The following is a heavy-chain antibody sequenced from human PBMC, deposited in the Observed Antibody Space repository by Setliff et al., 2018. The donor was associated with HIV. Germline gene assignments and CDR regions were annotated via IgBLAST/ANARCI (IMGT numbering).Heavy chain of an antibody. CDR3: AKEGNSVDNWLDP. Sequence: SETLSLTCTVSGAPMTSGSFYWSWIRQHPGGGLEWIGYIYHTGKTYYNPSLQSRIIMSLDMSQNQFSLKLSSVTAADTAVYYCAKEGNSVDNWLDPWGPGTLVTVSS. D-gene: IGHD1-26*01. CDR2: IYHTGKT. CDR1: GAPMTSGSFY. J-gene: IGHJ5*02. V-gene: IGHV4-31*03.